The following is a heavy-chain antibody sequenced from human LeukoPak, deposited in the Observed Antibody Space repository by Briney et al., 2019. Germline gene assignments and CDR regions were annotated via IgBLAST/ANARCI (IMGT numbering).Heavy chain of an antibody. J-gene: IGHJ4*02. Sequence: GSLRLSCAASGFTFSSYAMSWVRQAPGKGLEWVSAISGSGGSTYYADSVKGRFTISRDNSKNTLYLQMNSLRAEDTAVYYCAKEWQWVLLWFGESLSYDYWGQGTLVTISS. CDR3: AKEWQWVLLWFGESLSYDY. V-gene: IGHV3-23*01. CDR1: GFTFSSYA. D-gene: IGHD3-10*01. CDR2: ISGSGGST.